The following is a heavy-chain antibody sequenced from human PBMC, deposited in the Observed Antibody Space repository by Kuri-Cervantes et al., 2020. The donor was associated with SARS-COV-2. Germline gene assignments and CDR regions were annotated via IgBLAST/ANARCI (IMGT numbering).Heavy chain of an antibody. CDR2: ISGSGGST. CDR1: GFTFSSDA. J-gene: IGHJ4*02. D-gene: IGHD6-13*01. CDR3: AKDHGYSGSWPIDY. Sequence: LSLTCAASGFTFSSDAMSWVRQAPGKGLEWVSAISGSGGSTYYADSVKGRFTISRDNSKNTLYLQMNSLRAEDTAVYYCAKDHGYSGSWPIDYWGQGTLVTVSS. V-gene: IGHV3-23*01.